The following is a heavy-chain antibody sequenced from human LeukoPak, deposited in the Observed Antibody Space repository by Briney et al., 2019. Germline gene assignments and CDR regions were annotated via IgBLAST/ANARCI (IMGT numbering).Heavy chain of an antibody. J-gene: IGHJ4*02. V-gene: IGHV4-61*02. CDR3: ARGWELLHFDY. Sequence: SQTLSLTCTVSGVSISSGSYYWGWLRQPAGKGLEWSVRIYTSGSTNYNPSLKSRVTISVDTSKNQFSRKLSSVTAADTAVYYCARGWELLHFDYWGQGTLVTVSS. CDR1: GVSISSGSYY. CDR2: IYTSGST. D-gene: IGHD1-26*01.